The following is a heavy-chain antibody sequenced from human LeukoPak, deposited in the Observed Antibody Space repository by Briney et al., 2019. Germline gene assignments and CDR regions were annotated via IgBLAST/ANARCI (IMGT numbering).Heavy chain of an antibody. Sequence: SETLSPTCTVSGGSISSYYWSWIRQPPGKGLEWIGYIYYSGSTNYNPSLKSRVTISVDTSKNQFSLKLSSVTAADTAVYYCARNSRGDFWSGYYSDWGQGTLVTVSS. CDR2: IYYSGST. CDR1: GGSISSYY. J-gene: IGHJ4*02. V-gene: IGHV4-59*01. D-gene: IGHD3-3*01. CDR3: ARNSRGDFWSGYYSD.